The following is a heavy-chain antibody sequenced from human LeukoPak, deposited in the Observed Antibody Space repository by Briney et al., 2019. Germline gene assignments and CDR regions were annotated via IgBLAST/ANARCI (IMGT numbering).Heavy chain of an antibody. CDR3: AKVRGVWYSSGWYYFDY. V-gene: IGHV3-30*02. Sequence: GGSLRLSCAASGFTFSSYGMHWVRQAPGKGLEWVAFIRYDGSNKYYADSVKGRFTISRDNSKNTLYLQMNSLRAEDTAVYYCAKVRGVWYSSGWYYFDYWGQGTLVTVPS. D-gene: IGHD6-19*01. CDR2: IRYDGSNK. J-gene: IGHJ4*02. CDR1: GFTFSSYG.